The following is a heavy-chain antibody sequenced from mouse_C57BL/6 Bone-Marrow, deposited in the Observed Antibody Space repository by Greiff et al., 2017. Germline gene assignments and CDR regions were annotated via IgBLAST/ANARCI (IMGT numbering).Heavy chain of an antibody. D-gene: IGHD2-4*01. Sequence: VQLQQSGPELVKPGASVKISCKASGYTFTDYYINWVKQRPGQGLEWIGEIYPRSGNTYYNEKFKGKATLTADKSSSTAYMELRSLTSEDSAVYFCARWHDYDKWFAYWGQGTLVTVSA. CDR3: ARWHDYDKWFAY. CDR1: GYTFTDYY. CDR2: IYPRSGNT. V-gene: IGHV1-75*01. J-gene: IGHJ3*01.